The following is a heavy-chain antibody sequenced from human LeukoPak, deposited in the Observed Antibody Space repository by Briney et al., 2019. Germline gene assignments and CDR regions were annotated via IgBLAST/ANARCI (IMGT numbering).Heavy chain of an antibody. CDR1: GGSFSGYY. CDR2: INHSAST. D-gene: IGHD2-2*01. Sequence: SETLSLTCAVYGGSFSGYYWSWIRQPPGKGLEWIGKINHSASTNYNPSLKSRVTISVDTSKNHFYLQLSSVTAADTAVYYCAGSRDQLRPLKFDPWGQGTLVTVSS. J-gene: IGHJ5*02. V-gene: IGHV4-34*01. CDR3: AGSRDQLRPLKFDP.